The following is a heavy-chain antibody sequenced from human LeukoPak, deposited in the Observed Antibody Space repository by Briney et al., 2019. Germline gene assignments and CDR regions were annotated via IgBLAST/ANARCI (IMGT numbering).Heavy chain of an antibody. V-gene: IGHV1-8*01. CDR1: GDTFSNYA. CDR2: MNPNSGNT. J-gene: IGHJ4*02. Sequence: ASVKVSCKASGDTFSNYAINWVRQATGQGLEWMGWMNPNSGNTGYTQKFQGRVTMTRDTSISTAYMELSRLRSDDTAVYYCARPSSIRAAGGIDYWGQGTLVTVSS. D-gene: IGHD6-25*01. CDR3: ARPSSIRAAGGIDY.